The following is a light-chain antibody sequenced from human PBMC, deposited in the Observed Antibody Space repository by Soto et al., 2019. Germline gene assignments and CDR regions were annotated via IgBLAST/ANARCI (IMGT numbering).Light chain of an antibody. Sequence: QSVLTQPASVSGSPGQSITISCTGTSSDVGGYNSVSWYQQYPGNAPKLMIYEVSNRPSGVSNRFSGSKSGNTASLTISGLQAEDEADYFCSSYTSSSTGRVFGGGTKLTVL. J-gene: IGLJ2*01. CDR1: SSDVGGYNS. CDR2: EVS. V-gene: IGLV2-14*01. CDR3: SSYTSSSTGRV.